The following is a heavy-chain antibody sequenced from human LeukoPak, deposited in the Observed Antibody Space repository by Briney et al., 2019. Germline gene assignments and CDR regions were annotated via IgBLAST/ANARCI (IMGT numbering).Heavy chain of an antibody. V-gene: IGHV3-23*01. CDR3: AKLGASSSWYGAVLGYYYYYMDV. CDR2: ISGSGGST. Sequence: PGGSLRLSCAASGFTFSSYGMSWVRQAPGKGLEWVSAISGSGGSTYYADSVKGRFTISRDNSKNTLYLQMNSLRAEDTAVYYCAKLGASSSWYGAVLGYYYYYMDVWGKGTTVTISS. CDR1: GFTFSSYG. D-gene: IGHD6-13*01. J-gene: IGHJ6*03.